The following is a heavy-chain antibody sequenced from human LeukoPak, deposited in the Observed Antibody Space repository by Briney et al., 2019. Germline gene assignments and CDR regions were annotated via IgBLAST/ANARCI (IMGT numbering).Heavy chain of an antibody. Sequence: GRSLRLSCAASGFTFSSYGMHWVRQAPGKGLEWVAVIWYDGSNKYYADSVKGRFTVSRDNSKNTLYLQMNSLRAEDTAVYYCARARVATRIYYYYGMDVWGQGTTVTVSS. CDR2: IWYDGSNK. J-gene: IGHJ6*02. D-gene: IGHD5-12*01. CDR3: ARARVATRIYYYYGMDV. CDR1: GFTFSSYG. V-gene: IGHV3-33*01.